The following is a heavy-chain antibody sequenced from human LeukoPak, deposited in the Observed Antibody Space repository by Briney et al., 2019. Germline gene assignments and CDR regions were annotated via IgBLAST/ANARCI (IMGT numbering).Heavy chain of an antibody. CDR1: GGTFSSYT. D-gene: IGHD6-19*01. V-gene: IGHV1-69*02. Sequence: ASVKVSCKASGGTFSSYTISWVRQAPGQGLEWMGRIIPILGIANYAQKFQGRVTITADKSTSTAYMELSSLRSEDTAVYYCARGVSSGWWGLFDYWGQGTLVTVSS. CDR2: IIPILGIA. CDR3: ARGVSSGWWGLFDY. J-gene: IGHJ4*02.